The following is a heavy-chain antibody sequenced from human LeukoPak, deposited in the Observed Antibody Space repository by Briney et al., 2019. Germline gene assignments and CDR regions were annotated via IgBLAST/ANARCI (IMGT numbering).Heavy chain of an antibody. D-gene: IGHD2-21*01. CDR2: VFHTGTT. J-gene: IGHJ4*02. Sequence: SETLSLTCTVSGGSISTYYWSWIRQPPGKGLECLGFVFHTGTTNYNPSLQSRVAISVDTSKNQFSLKLSSVTAADTAMYYCARTYCGTNACPFDHWGQGNLVTVSS. CDR3: ARTYCGTNACPFDH. V-gene: IGHV4-59*08. CDR1: GGSISTYY.